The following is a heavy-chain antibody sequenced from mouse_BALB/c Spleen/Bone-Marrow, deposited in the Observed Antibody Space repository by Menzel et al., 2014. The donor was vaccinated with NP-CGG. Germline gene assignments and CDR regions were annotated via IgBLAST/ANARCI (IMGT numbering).Heavy chain of an antibody. CDR1: GFTFSSFG. V-gene: IGHV5-17*02. CDR2: ISSGSSTI. Sequence: EVKVVESGGGLVQPGGSRKLSCAASGFTFSSFGMHWVRQAPERGLEWVAYISSGSSTIYYADTVKGRFTISRDNPKNTLFLQMTSLRSEDTAMYYCTRGGNWEDFVYWGQGTTLTVSS. CDR3: TRGGNWEDFVY. J-gene: IGHJ2*01. D-gene: IGHD4-1*01.